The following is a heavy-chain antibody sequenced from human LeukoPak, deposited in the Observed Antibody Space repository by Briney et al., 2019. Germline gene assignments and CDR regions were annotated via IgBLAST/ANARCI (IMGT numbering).Heavy chain of an antibody. CDR3: ARGEVATIVDY. CDR2: INHSGCST. J-gene: IGHJ4*02. D-gene: IGHD5-24*01. Sequence: ASVKVSCKASGYTFTSYYMHWVRQAPAQGLEGMGIINHSGCSTSHAQKFQGRVTMTRDTSTSTVYMELSSLRSEDTAVYYCARGEVATIVDYWGQGTLVTVSS. V-gene: IGHV1-46*01. CDR1: GYTFTSYY.